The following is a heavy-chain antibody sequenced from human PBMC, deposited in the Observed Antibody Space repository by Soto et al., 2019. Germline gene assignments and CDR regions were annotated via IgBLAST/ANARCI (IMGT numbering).Heavy chain of an antibody. CDR2: ISYDGSNK. V-gene: IGHV3-30*18. J-gene: IGHJ6*02. Sequence: PGGSLRLSCAASGFTFSSYGMHWVRQAPGKGLEWVAVISYDGSNKYYADSVKGRFTISRDNSKNTLYLQMNSLRAEDAAVYYWTKDLGDYYDSTGYYHYFYYYFYGMDVWGQGTTVTVSS. CDR3: TKDLGDYYDSTGYYHYFYYYFYGMDV. D-gene: IGHD3-22*01. CDR1: GFTFSSYG.